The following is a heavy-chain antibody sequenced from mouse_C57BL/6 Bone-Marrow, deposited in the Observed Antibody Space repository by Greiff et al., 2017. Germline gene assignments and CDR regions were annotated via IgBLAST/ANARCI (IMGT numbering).Heavy chain of an antibody. Sequence: DVQLQESGPVLVKPGASVKMSCKASGYTFTDYYMNWVKQSHGKSLEWIGVINPYNGGTSYNQKFKGKATFTVDKSSSTAYIELNSLTSEDSAVYYCARSGILNGYYDDWGQGTTLPVSS. J-gene: IGHJ2*01. CDR3: ARSGILNGYYDD. V-gene: IGHV1-19*01. D-gene: IGHD2-3*01. CDR2: INPYNGGT. CDR1: GYTFTDYY.